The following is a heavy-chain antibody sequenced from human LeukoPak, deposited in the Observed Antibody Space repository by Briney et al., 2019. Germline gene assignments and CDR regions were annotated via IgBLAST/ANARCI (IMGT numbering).Heavy chain of an antibody. V-gene: IGHV3-23*01. CDR1: GFTFSSYA. D-gene: IGHD1-26*01. Sequence: PGGSLRLSCAASGFTFSSYAMSWVRQAPGKGLEWVSAISGSGGSTYYADSVKGRFTISRDNPKNTLYLQMNSLRAEDTAVYYCAKDEWEPGYGYYFDYWGQGTLVTVSS. CDR2: ISGSGGST. CDR3: AKDEWEPGYGYYFDY. J-gene: IGHJ4*02.